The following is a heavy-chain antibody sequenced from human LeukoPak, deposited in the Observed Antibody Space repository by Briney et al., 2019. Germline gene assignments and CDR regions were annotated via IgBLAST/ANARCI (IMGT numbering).Heavy chain of an antibody. CDR1: GFTFSSYA. V-gene: IGHV3-74*01. J-gene: IGHJ4*02. Sequence: GGSLRLSCAASGFTFSSYAMHWVRQAPGKGLVWVSRIDRCGSRINYADSVKGRFTISRDNGKNTLFLQMNSVRAEDAAVYYCVRGTDYGGPHYWGQGTLVTVSS. CDR2: IDRCGSRI. D-gene: IGHD4-23*01. CDR3: VRGTDYGGPHY.